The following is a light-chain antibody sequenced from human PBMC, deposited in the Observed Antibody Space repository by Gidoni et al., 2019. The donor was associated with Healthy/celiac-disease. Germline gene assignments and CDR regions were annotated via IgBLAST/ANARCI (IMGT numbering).Light chain of an antibody. CDR2: AAS. CDR3: LQANSFPIT. Sequence: DIQMTQSPSSVSASVGDRVTITCRASQGISSWLAWYQQKPGKAPKLLIYAASSLQSGGPSRFSGGGSGADITLTISTLQPEEIAPYYCLQANSFPITFGPGTKVDIK. J-gene: IGKJ3*01. CDR1: QGISSW. V-gene: IGKV1-12*01.